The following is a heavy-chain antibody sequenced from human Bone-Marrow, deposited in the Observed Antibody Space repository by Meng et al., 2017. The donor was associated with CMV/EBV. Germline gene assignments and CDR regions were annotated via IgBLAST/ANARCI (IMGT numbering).Heavy chain of an antibody. Sequence: GESMKISCAASGFSFSRYGVNWVRQAPGKGLEWVSSISSRSSYIYYADSVKGRFTLSRDNSKNTLYLQMTSLTPEDTALYYCARRREYCTNGSCQTYFDQWGQGTRVTVSS. J-gene: IGHJ4*02. V-gene: IGHV3-21*01. CDR2: ISSRSSYI. CDR3: ARRREYCTNGSCQTYFDQ. D-gene: IGHD2-8*01. CDR1: GFSFSRYG.